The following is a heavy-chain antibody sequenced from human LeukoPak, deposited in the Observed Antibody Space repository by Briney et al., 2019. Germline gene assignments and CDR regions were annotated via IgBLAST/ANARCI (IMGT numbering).Heavy chain of an antibody. D-gene: IGHD1-26*01. Sequence: GGSLRLSCATSGFIFNDFYLSWIRQAPGKGLEWISYISNTGSPIYYADSVNGRFTISRDSAKSSLYLQMNSLRAEDTAVYYCAKDMIVGATIDYWGQGTLVTVSS. CDR3: AKDMIVGATIDY. V-gene: IGHV3-11*01. CDR1: GFIFNDFY. CDR2: ISNTGSPI. J-gene: IGHJ4*02.